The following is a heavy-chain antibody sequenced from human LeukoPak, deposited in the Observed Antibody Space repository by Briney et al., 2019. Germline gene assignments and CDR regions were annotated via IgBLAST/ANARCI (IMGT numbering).Heavy chain of an antibody. V-gene: IGHV1-2*02. D-gene: IGHD6-13*01. Sequence: ASVKVSCKASGYTFTGFYMHWVRQAPGQGLEWMGWINPNSGGTNYAQKFQGRVTMTRDTSISTAYMELSRLRSDDTAVYYCARDEVAAAGMEFDYWGQGTLVTVSS. CDR3: ARDEVAAAGMEFDY. J-gene: IGHJ4*02. CDR2: INPNSGGT. CDR1: GYTFTGFY.